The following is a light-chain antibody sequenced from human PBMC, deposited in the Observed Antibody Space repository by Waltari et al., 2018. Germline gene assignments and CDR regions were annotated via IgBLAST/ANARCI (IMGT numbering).Light chain of an antibody. CDR2: DAS. J-gene: IGKJ2*01. CDR1: QSVSSY. V-gene: IGKV3-11*01. CDR3: QQRSNWPPYT. Sequence: EIVLTQSPATLSLSSGERATPSCRASQSVSSYLAWYQQKPGQPPRLLIYDASNRATGIPARFSGSGSGTDFTLTISSLEPEDFAVYYCQQRSNWPPYTFGQGTKLEIK.